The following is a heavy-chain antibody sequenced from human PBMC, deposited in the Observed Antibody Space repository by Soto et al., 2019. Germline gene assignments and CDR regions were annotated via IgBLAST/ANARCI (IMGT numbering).Heavy chain of an antibody. D-gene: IGHD6-6*01. Sequence: SETLSLTCAVSGGSISSHNWWSWVRQPPGKGLEWIGEIYHSGGTNYNPSLKSRVIMSVDTSKSQLSLKLSSATAADTAVYYCARSMYSTSAQLYYGMDVWGQGTTVTVSS. CDR3: ARSMYSTSAQLYYGMDV. V-gene: IGHV4-4*02. CDR1: GGSISSHNW. CDR2: IYHSGGT. J-gene: IGHJ6*02.